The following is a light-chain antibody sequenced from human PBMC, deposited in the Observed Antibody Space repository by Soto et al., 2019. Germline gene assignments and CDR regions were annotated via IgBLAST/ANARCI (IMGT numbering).Light chain of an antibody. J-gene: IGKJ1*01. CDR1: QGISKY. CDR2: AAS. V-gene: IGKV1-27*01. Sequence: DIQMTQSPSSLSASVGDRVTITCRASQGISKYLAWYQQKPGKVPTLLIYAASTLQSGVPSRFSSSGSGTHFTLTISSLQPEDVATYYCQKYNSAPQTFGQGTKVEIK. CDR3: QKYNSAPQT.